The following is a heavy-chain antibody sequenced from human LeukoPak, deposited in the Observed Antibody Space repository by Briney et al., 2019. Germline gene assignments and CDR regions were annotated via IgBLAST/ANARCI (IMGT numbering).Heavy chain of an antibody. V-gene: IGHV3-30-3*01. Sequence: GGSLRLSCAAPGFTFSSYAMHWVRQAPGKGLEWVAVLSYDVSNKYYADSVKGRFTISRDNSKNTLYLQMNSLRAEDTAVYYCARADYDTSGSDYWGQGTLVTVSS. D-gene: IGHD3-22*01. CDR1: GFTFSSYA. J-gene: IGHJ4*02. CDR2: LSYDVSNK. CDR3: ARADYDTSGSDY.